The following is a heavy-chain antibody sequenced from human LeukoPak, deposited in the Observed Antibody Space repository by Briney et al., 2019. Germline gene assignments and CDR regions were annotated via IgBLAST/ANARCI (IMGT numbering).Heavy chain of an antibody. CDR2: IYYSGST. Sequence: SETLSLTCTVSGGSISSYYWSWIRQPPGKGLEWIGYIYYSGSTNYNPSLKSRVTISVDTSKNQFSLKLSSVTAADTAVYYCARGITDYYDSSGSAFDIWGQGTMVTVSS. CDR1: GGSISSYY. CDR3: ARGITDYYDSSGSAFDI. J-gene: IGHJ3*02. V-gene: IGHV4-59*01. D-gene: IGHD3-22*01.